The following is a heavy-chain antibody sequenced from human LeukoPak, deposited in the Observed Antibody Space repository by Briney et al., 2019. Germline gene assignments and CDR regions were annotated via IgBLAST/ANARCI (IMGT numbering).Heavy chain of an antibody. CDR3: ARDVTRYYYDSSGYYYLYYYGMDV. CDR2: ISSNGGST. D-gene: IGHD3-22*01. CDR1: GFTFSSYA. V-gene: IGHV3-64*01. J-gene: IGHJ6*02. Sequence: GGSLRLSCAASGFTFSSYAMHWVRQAPGKGLEYVSAISSNGGSTYYANSVKGRFAISRDNSKNTLYLQMGSLRAEDMAVYYCARDVTRYYYDSSGYYYLYYYGMDVWGQGTTVTVSS.